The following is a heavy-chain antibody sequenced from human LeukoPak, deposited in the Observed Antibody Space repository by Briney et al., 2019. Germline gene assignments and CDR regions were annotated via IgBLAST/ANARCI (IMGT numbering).Heavy chain of an antibody. V-gene: IGHV4-59*01. J-gene: IGHJ3*02. CDR3: ARDLYYDSSGYPLGAFDI. CDR1: GGSISSYY. Sequence: SETLSLTCTVSGGSISSYYWSWIRQPPGKGLEWIGYIYYSGSTNYNPSLKSRVTISVDTSKNQFSLKLSSVTAADTAVYCCARDLYYDSSGYPLGAFDIWGQGTMVTVSS. D-gene: IGHD3-22*01. CDR2: IYYSGST.